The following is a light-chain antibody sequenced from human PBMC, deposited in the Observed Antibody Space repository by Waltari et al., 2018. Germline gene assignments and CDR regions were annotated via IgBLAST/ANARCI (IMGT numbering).Light chain of an antibody. Sequence: QSALTQPASVSGSPGQSITIPCTGTSSAAGNYKRVSWYQQHPGKAPKLMIYAVSKRPSGVSDRFSGSKSGDMASLTISGLQPEDEAEYFCSSYAGSSKGVFGGGTKVTVL. J-gene: IGLJ2*01. CDR2: AVS. CDR3: SSYAGSSKGV. V-gene: IGLV2-23*02. CDR1: SSAAGNYKR.